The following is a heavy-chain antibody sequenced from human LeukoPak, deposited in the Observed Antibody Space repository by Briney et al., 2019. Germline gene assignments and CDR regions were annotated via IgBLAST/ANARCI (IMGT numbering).Heavy chain of an antibody. D-gene: IGHD4-17*01. CDR1: GFTFSDYG. J-gene: IGHJ4*02. V-gene: IGHV3-30*02. CDR2: IRYDANNE. CDR3: AKDANFRVPGED. Sequence: GGSLRLSCAASGFTFSDYGMHWVRQAPGKGLEWVAFIRYDANNEYYADSVKGRFTISRDNSKNTLFLQMNSLGPEDTAVYYCAKDANFRVPGEDWGQGTLVTVSS.